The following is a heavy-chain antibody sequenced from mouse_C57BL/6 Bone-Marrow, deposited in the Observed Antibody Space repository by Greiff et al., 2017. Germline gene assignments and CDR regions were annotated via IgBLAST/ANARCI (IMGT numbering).Heavy chain of an antibody. J-gene: IGHJ4*01. V-gene: IGHV5-4*01. D-gene: IGHD3-3*01. CDR1: GFTFSSYA. Sequence: EVKLEESGGGLVKPGGSLKLSCAASGFTFSSYAMSWVRQTPEKRLEWVATISDGGSYTYYPDNVKGRFPISRDNAKNNLYLQMSHLKSEDTAMYYCARDLGQCMDYWGQGTSVTVSS. CDR3: ARDLGQCMDY. CDR2: ISDGGSYT.